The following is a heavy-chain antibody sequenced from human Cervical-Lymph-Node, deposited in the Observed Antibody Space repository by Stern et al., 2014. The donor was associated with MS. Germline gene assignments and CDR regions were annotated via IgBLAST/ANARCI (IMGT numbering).Heavy chain of an antibody. Sequence: EVQLVESGGHLGQPGGSLRLSCAASGFSLRDYSMSWVRQAPGKGLALVSFVSNGAPAISYADSVKGRFTISRDMARNSIYLQMNSLRDEDTAVYFCVRTWRENTFDSWGQGTLVTVSS. CDR1: GFSLRDYS. J-gene: IGHJ4*02. D-gene: IGHD5-24*01. CDR2: VSNGAPAI. V-gene: IGHV3-48*02. CDR3: VRTWRENTFDS.